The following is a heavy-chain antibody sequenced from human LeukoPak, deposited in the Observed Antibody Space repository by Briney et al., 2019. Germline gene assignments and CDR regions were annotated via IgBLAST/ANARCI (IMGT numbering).Heavy chain of an antibody. CDR1: GFTFSSYW. Sequence: GGSLRLSCTASGFTFSSYWMSWVRQAPGKGLEWVANIKEDGSEKYYVDSVKGRFTISRDNAKNSLYLQMNSLRAEDRAVYYCARDSSWASDYWGQGTLVTVCS. CDR3: ARDSSWASDY. J-gene: IGHJ4*02. D-gene: IGHD6-6*01. CDR2: IKEDGSEK. V-gene: IGHV3-7*05.